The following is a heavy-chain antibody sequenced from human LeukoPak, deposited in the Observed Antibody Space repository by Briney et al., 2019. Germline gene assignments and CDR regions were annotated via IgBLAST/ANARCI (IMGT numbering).Heavy chain of an antibody. J-gene: IGHJ4*02. CDR3: ARDGGYSGYDLVY. Sequence: PSETLSLTCTVSGGSISSGDYYWSWIRQPPGKGLEWIGYIYYSGSTYYNPSPKSRVTISVDTSKNQFSLKLSSVTAADTAVYYCARDGGYSGYDLVYWGQGTLVTVSS. V-gene: IGHV4-30-4*01. CDR1: GGSISSGDYY. D-gene: IGHD5-12*01. CDR2: IYYSGST.